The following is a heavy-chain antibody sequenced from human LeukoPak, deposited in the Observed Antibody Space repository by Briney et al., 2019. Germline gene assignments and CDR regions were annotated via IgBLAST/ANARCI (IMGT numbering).Heavy chain of an antibody. V-gene: IGHV1-2*04. CDR2: INPNSGGT. CDR1: GYTFTGYY. J-gene: IGHJ6*02. Sequence: ASVKVSCKASGYTFTGYYMHWVRPAPGQGLEWVGWINPNSGGTNYAQKFQGWVTMTRDTSISTAYMELSRLRSDDTAVYYCARRELSGYPYGMDVWGQGTTVTVSS. D-gene: IGHD1-26*01. CDR3: ARRELSGYPYGMDV.